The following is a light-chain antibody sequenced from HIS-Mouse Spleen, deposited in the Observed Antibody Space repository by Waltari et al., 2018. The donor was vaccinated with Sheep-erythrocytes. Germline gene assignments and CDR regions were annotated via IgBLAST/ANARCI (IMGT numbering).Light chain of an antibody. V-gene: IGLV2-11*01. Sequence: QSALPHPRPGPGSPGRPAPSSAPEPSGVVGGFTIVPWYQHHPGKAPKLMIYDVSKRPSGVPDRFSGSKSGNTASLTISGLQAEDEADYYCMIWHSSAWVFGGGTKLTVL. CDR3: MIWHSSAWV. CDR2: DVS. CDR1: SGVVGGFTI. J-gene: IGLJ3*02.